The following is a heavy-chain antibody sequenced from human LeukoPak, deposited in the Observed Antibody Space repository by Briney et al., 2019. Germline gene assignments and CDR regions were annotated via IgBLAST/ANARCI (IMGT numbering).Heavy chain of an antibody. V-gene: IGHV4-39*01. D-gene: IGHD4-17*01. CDR1: GNSISTSKSY. CDR2: IYFSGNT. CDR3: ARHVRAAVNYYYYYMDV. J-gene: IGHJ6*03. Sequence: PSETLSLTCTVSGNSISTSKSYWGWIRQPPLKGLEWIGSIYFSGNTYYNASLKSRVTISVDTSKNQFSLKLSSVTAADTAVYYCARHVRAAVNYYYYYMDVWGKGTTVTISS.